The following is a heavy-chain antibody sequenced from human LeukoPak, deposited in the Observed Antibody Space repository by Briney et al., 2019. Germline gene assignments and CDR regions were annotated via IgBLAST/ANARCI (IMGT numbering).Heavy chain of an antibody. V-gene: IGHV4-34*01. CDR2: INHSGST. J-gene: IGHJ4*02. D-gene: IGHD1-7*01. Sequence: XXKGLEWIGEINHSGSTNYNPSLKSRVTISVDTSKNQFSLKLSSVTAADTAVYFCARGNYDYFDSWGQGTLVTVSS. CDR3: ARGNYDYFDS.